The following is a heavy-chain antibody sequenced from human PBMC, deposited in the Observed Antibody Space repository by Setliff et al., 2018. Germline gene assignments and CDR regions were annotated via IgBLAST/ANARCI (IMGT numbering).Heavy chain of an antibody. J-gene: IGHJ4*02. Sequence: ASVKVSCKASGYTFTSYYMHWVRQAPGQGLEWMGMVNPGGGSSTSTQRFQGRVTMTRDTSTNTAYMELNSLTSNDTAVYYCARAGLAAAGRKGVFDHWGQGTPVTVSS. V-gene: IGHV1-46*01. CDR1: GYTFTSYY. D-gene: IGHD6-13*01. CDR2: VNPGGGSS. CDR3: ARAGLAAAGRKGVFDH.